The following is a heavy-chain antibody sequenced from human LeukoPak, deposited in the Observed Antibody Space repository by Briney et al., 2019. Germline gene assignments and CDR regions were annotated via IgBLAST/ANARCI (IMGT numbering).Heavy chain of an antibody. CDR3: ARCSVPAGVSWFDP. CDR1: GFTFSSYS. J-gene: IGHJ5*02. V-gene: IGHV3-21*01. D-gene: IGHD2-2*01. CDR2: ISSSSSYI. Sequence: GGSLRLSCAASGFTFSSYSMNWVRQAPGKGLEWVSAISSSSSYIYYADSVKGRFTISRDNAKNSLYLQMNSLSAEDAAVYYCARCSVPAGVSWFDPWGQGTLVTVSS.